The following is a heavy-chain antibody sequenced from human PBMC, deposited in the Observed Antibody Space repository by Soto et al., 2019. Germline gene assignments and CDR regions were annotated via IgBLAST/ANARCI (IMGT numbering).Heavy chain of an antibody. CDR3: AKGAEQQLVRNWFDP. Sequence: GGSLRLSCAASGFTFSSYGMHWVRQAPGKGLEWVAVISYDGSNKYYADSVKGRFTISRDNSKNTLYLQMNSLRAEDTAVYYCAKGAEQQLVRNWFDPWGQGTLVTVSS. D-gene: IGHD6-13*01. J-gene: IGHJ5*02. CDR2: ISYDGSNK. V-gene: IGHV3-30*18. CDR1: GFTFSSYG.